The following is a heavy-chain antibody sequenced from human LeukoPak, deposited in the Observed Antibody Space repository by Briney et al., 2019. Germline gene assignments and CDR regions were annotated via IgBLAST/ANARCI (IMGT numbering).Heavy chain of an antibody. Sequence: ASVKVSCKASGYTFTSYYMHWVRQAPGQGLEWMGIIDPSGGSTSYAQKFQGRVTMTRDTSTSTVYMELSSLRSEDTAVYYCARNSLVDHIDPWGQGTLVTVSS. CDR2: IDPSGGST. J-gene: IGHJ5*02. D-gene: IGHD2-8*02. V-gene: IGHV1-46*01. CDR3: ARNSLVDHIDP. CDR1: GYTFTSYY.